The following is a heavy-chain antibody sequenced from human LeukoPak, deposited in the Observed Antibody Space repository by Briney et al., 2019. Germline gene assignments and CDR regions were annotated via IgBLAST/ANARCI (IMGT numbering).Heavy chain of an antibody. J-gene: IGHJ3*01. CDR1: GGSVSSYY. CDR2: IYYSGST. Sequence: TSETLSLTCTVSGGSVSSYYWSWIRQPPGKGLEWIGYIYYSGSTNYNPSLKSRVTISVDTSKNQFSLKLSSVTAADTAVYYCARDSSGYLTWGQGTVVTVSS. V-gene: IGHV4-59*02. CDR3: ARDSSGYLT. D-gene: IGHD3-22*01.